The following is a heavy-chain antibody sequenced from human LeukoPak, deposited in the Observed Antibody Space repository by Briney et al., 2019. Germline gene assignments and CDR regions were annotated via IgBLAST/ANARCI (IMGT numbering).Heavy chain of an antibody. D-gene: IGHD6-19*01. CDR2: IFGSGGST. V-gene: IGHV3-23*01. CDR1: GFTFSSYG. J-gene: IGHJ4*02. Sequence: AGSLRLSCAASGFTFSSYGMNWVRQAPGKGLEWVSGIFGSGGSTHYADSVKGRFTTSRDNSKNTVYLQMNSLRAEDTAVYYCAKTTTGYSSGRYPGWPVDYWGQGSLVTVSS. CDR3: AKTTTGYSSGRYPGWPVDY.